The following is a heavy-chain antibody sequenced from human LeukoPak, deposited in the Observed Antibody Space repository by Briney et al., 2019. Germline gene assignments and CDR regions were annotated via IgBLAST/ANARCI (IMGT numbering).Heavy chain of an antibody. CDR3: ARAPDAKYYYDSSGYSVHPFQH. CDR1: GYTFTSYA. Sequence: ASVKVSCEASGYTFTSYAMNWVRQAPGQGLEWMGWINTNTGNPTYAQGFTGRFVFSLDTSVSTAYLQISSLKAEDTAVYYCARAPDAKYYYDSSGYSVHPFQHWGQGTLVTVFS. D-gene: IGHD3-22*01. J-gene: IGHJ1*01. CDR2: INTNTGNP. V-gene: IGHV7-4-1*02.